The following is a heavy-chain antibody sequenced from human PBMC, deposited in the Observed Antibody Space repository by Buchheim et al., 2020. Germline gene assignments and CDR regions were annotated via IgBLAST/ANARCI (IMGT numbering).Heavy chain of an antibody. J-gene: IGHJ4*02. CDR2: ISYDGSNK. D-gene: IGHD4-17*01. CDR1: GFTFSSYA. Sequence: QVQLVESGGGVVQPGRSLRLSCAASGFTFSSYAMHWVRQAPGKGLEWVAVISYDGSNKYYADSVKGRFTISRDNSKNTLYLQMNSLRAEDTAVYYCAKASLGYGDWGGYWGQGTL. V-gene: IGHV3-30*01. CDR3: AKASLGYGDWGGY.